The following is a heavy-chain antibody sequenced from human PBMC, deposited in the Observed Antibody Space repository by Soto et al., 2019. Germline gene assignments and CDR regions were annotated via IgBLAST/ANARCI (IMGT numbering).Heavy chain of an antibody. CDR1: GYSFTSYW. V-gene: IGHV5-51*01. J-gene: IGHJ4*02. CDR2: IYPGDSDT. D-gene: IGHD6-13*01. CDR3: ARLTLSRIAAAGTFYYFDY. Sequence: GESLKISCKGSGYSFTSYWIGWVRQMPGKGLELMGIIYPGDSDTRYSPSFQGQVTISADKSISTAYLQWSSLKASDTAMYYCARLTLSRIAAAGTFYYFDYWGQGTLVTVSS.